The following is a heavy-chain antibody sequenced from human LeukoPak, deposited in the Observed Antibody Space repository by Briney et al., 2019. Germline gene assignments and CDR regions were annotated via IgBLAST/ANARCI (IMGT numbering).Heavy chain of an antibody. CDR3: AKDWKGKAAAGTEPFDY. Sequence: QPGGSLRLSCAASGFTFSCYAMSWVRQAPGKGLEWVSAISGSGGSTYYADSVKGRFTISRDNSKNTLYLQMNSLRAEDTAVYYCAKDWKGKAAAGTEPFDYLGRGSLVTVSS. D-gene: IGHD6-13*01. J-gene: IGHJ4*02. CDR1: GFTFSCYA. CDR2: ISGSGGST. V-gene: IGHV3-23*01.